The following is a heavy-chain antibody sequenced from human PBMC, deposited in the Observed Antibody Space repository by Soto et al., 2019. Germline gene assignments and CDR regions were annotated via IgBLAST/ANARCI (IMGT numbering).Heavy chain of an antibody. J-gene: IGHJ4*02. CDR1: GFSLSSSGVG. CDR3: ARGTLGMYRD. Sequence: QITLKESGPTLVKPTQTLTLTCTFSGFSLSSSGVGVGWIRQPPGKALEWLALVYWDDDKRYSQSLMSRLTITKDTSKNQVVLTMTNMDPVDTATYYCARGTLGMYRDWGQGTLVTVSS. CDR2: VYWDDDK. V-gene: IGHV2-5*02. D-gene: IGHD3-16*01.